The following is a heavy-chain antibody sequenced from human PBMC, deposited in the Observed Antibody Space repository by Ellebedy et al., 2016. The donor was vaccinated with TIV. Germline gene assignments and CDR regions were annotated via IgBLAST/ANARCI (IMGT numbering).Heavy chain of an antibody. J-gene: IGHJ5*01. CDR3: ARRGYSGYEHSWFDS. V-gene: IGHV5-51*01. D-gene: IGHD5-12*01. Sequence: GGSLKISCEASGYNFSIYWLGWVRQIPGKGLESLGVIYPGDSDTKSRPSFQGQVTISADNSINTAYLQWSSRKSSDTAIYYCARRGYSGYEHSWFDSWGQGTLVTVSS. CDR2: IYPGDSDT. CDR1: GYNFSIYW.